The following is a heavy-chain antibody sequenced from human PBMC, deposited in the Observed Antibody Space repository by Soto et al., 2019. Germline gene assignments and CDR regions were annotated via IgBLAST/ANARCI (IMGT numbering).Heavy chain of an antibody. CDR2: IYYSGST. D-gene: IGHD3-10*01. Sequence: SETLSLTCTVSGGSISSGGYYWSWIRQHPGKGLEWIGYIYYSGSTYYNPSLKSRVTISVDTSKNQFSLKLSSVTAADTAVYYCARDRGSVWMSRGRAGSGSSNYGMDVWGQGTTVTVSS. CDR1: GGSISSGGYY. V-gene: IGHV4-31*03. J-gene: IGHJ6*02. CDR3: ARDRGSVWMSRGRAGSGSSNYGMDV.